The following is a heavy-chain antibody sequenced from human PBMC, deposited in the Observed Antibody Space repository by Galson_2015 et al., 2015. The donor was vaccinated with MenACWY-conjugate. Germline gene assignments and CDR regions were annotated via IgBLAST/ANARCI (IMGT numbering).Heavy chain of an antibody. CDR1: GYTLTGYY. CDR3: ARGDFGVVMSYYYYYGMDV. J-gene: IGHJ6*02. Sequence: SVKVSCKASGYTLTGYYIHWVRQAPGQGLEWMGWINPNSGGTDYAQKSQGWVTMTRDTSISTAYMELNRQRSDDTAVYYCARGDFGVVMSYYYYYGMDVWGQGTTVTVSS. V-gene: IGHV1-2*04. CDR2: INPNSGGT. D-gene: IGHD3-3*01.